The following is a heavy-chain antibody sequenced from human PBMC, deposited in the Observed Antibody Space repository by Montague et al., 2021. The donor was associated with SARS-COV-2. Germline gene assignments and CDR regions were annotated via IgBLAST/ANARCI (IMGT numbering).Heavy chain of an antibody. CDR1: GGSISSSSYY. J-gene: IGHJ6*02. V-gene: IGHV4-39*01. D-gene: IGHD1-7*01. CDR2: IYYSGST. Sequence: SETLSLTCTVSGGSISSSSYYWGWIRQPPGKGLEWIGSIYYSGSTYYNPSLKSRVTISVDTSKNQFSLKLSSVTAADTAVYYCARRVTGTTIIYYYYGMDVWGQGTTVTVSS. CDR3: ARRVTGTTIIYYYYGMDV.